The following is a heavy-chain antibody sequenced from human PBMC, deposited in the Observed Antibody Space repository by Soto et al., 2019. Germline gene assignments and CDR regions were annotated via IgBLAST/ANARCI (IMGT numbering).Heavy chain of an antibody. V-gene: IGHV4-59*01. D-gene: IGHD2-15*01. CDR1: GDSISSYF. CDR2: IYYSGST. J-gene: IGHJ4*02. Sequence: QVQLQESGPGLVKPSETLSLTCTVSGDSISSYFCTWIRQPPGKGLEWIGYIYYSGSTKYNPSLKSRVTMSLYSSKKPFSLKLRSVTAADTAVYYCARDYCSGGSCQLDYWGQGTLVTVSS. CDR3: ARDYCSGGSCQLDY.